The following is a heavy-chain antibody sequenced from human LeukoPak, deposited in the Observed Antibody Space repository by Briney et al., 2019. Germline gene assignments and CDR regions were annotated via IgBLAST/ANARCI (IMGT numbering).Heavy chain of an antibody. Sequence: TGGSLRLSCAASGFTFSNYAMSWVRQAPGKGLEWVSTISDSGSSTYYADAVRGRFTISRDNSKNRLYLQMNSLRAEDTAVYFCAKGGDSGGYYPWGQGTLVTVS. D-gene: IGHD3-22*01. J-gene: IGHJ5*02. CDR1: GFTFSNYA. CDR3: AKGGDSGGYYP. CDR2: ISDSGSST. V-gene: IGHV3-23*01.